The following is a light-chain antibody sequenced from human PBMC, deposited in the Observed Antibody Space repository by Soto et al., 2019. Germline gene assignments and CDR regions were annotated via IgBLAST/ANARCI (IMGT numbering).Light chain of an antibody. V-gene: IGKV1-5*01. CDR3: QHTYSIPFT. CDR1: QSISSW. Sequence: DIQMTQSPSTLSASVGDRVTITCRASQSISSWLAWYQQKPGKAPKLLIYDASSLESGVPSRFSGSGSGTEFTLTISSLQPDDFATYYCQHTYSIPFTFGPGTKVDIK. J-gene: IGKJ3*01. CDR2: DAS.